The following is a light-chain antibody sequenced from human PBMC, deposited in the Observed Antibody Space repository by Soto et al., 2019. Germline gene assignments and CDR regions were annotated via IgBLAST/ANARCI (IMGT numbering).Light chain of an antibody. CDR3: QSYDSTLSARYV. Sequence: QSVLTQPPSVSGAPGQRVTISCTGSSSNIGAGYDVHWYQQLPGTAPKLLIYGTTNRPSGVPDRFSGSKSGTSASLVITGLQAEDEGDYYCQSYDSTLSARYVFGTGTKVTVL. CDR1: SSNIGAGYD. V-gene: IGLV1-40*01. J-gene: IGLJ1*01. CDR2: GTT.